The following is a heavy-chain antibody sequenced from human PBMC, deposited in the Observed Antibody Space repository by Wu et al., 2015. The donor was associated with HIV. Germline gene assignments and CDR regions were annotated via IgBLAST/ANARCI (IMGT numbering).Heavy chain of an antibody. J-gene: IGHJ2*01. CDR1: GGSFSGYY. D-gene: IGHD6-6*01. CDR2: TNQNGNT. V-gene: IGHV4-34*01. CDR3: ARGLGSSSSVRYFDL. Sequence: QVQLQQWGAGLLKPSETLSLTCAVYGGSFSGYYWTWIRQSPGKGLEWIGETNQNGNTNYIPSLKSRVTVSVDTSKNQFSLNLTSVTAADTAVYYCARGLGSSSSVRYFDLWGRGTLVTVSS.